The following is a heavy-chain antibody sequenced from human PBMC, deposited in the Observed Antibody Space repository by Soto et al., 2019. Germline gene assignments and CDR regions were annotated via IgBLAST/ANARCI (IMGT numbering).Heavy chain of an antibody. J-gene: IGHJ4*02. CDR3: AKGGGRMRGYRTHFDY. V-gene: IGHV3-23*01. D-gene: IGHD5-18*01. Sequence: GGSLRLSCAASGFTFSSYAMSWVRQAPGKGLEWVSAISGSGGSTYYADSVKGRFTISRDNSKNTLYLQMNSLRAEDTAVYYCAKGGGRMRGYRTHFDYWGQGTLVTVSS. CDR1: GFTFSSYA. CDR2: ISGSGGST.